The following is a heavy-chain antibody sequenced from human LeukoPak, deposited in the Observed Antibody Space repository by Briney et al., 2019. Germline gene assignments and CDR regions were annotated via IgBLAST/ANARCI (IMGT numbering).Heavy chain of an antibody. CDR3: ADGGYGSGSYSLDY. CDR2: INHSGST. J-gene: IGHJ4*02. CDR1: GGSFSGYY. Sequence: SETLSLTCAVYGGSFSGYYWSWIRQPPGKGLEWIGEINHSGSTNYNPSLKSRVTISVDTSKNQFSLKLSSVTAADTDVYYCADGGYGSGSYSLDYWGQGTLVTVSS. V-gene: IGHV4-34*01. D-gene: IGHD3-10*01.